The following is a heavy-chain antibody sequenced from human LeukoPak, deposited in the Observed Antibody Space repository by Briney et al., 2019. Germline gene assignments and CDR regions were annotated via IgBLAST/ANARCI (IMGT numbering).Heavy chain of an antibody. Sequence: GGSLRLSCAASGFTFSNYNMNWVRQAPGKGLEWVSSIRSSTTYVYYADSVKGRFTISRDNAKNSLYLQMNSLRAEDTAVYYCARDPHPPGNFDWLSWEFDPWGQGTLVTVSS. V-gene: IGHV3-21*01. CDR1: GFTFSNYN. CDR2: IRSSTTYV. D-gene: IGHD3-9*01. J-gene: IGHJ5*02. CDR3: ARDPHPPGNFDWLSWEFDP.